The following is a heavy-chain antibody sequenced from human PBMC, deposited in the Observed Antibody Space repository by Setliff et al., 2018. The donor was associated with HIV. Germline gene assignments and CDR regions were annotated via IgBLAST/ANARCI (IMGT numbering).Heavy chain of an antibody. CDR3: ARHHNDWKTFGV. CDR2: IHYTGGT. Sequence: SETLSLTCTVSGGSISPYYWFWIRQPPGKGLEFIGHIHYTGGTTYNPSLKSRVTMSVDTSKNQASLTLNSVTAADTAVYYCARHHNDWKTFGVWGRGTMVTVSS. J-gene: IGHJ3*01. V-gene: IGHV4-59*01. CDR1: GGSISPYY. D-gene: IGHD1-1*01.